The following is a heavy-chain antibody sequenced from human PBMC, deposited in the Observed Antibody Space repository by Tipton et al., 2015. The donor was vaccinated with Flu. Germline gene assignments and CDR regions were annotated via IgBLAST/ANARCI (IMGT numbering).Heavy chain of an antibody. Sequence: TLSLTCSVSGDSIGSRYYWGWIRQPPGKGLEWIGNVHRAGNTYFNPSLTSRVTISVDRSKNQFSLRLSSVTAADTAVYYCARHTGDSVRGVIDYWGQGTLVTVSS. CDR1: GDSIGSRYY. D-gene: IGHD3-10*02. V-gene: IGHV4-38-2*01. CDR2: VHRAGNT. CDR3: ARHTGDSVRGVIDY. J-gene: IGHJ4*02.